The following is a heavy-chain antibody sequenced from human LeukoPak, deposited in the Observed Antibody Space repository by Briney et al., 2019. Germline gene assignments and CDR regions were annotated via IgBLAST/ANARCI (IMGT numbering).Heavy chain of an antibody. V-gene: IGHV3-7*01. J-gene: IGHJ4*02. CDR3: ARDKIVGPTTLDY. CDR1: GFTFSGYW. D-gene: IGHD1-26*01. Sequence: PGGSLRLSCAASGFTFSGYWMSWVRQTPEKGLEWVANIKQDGSEIYYVDSVKGRFTISRDNAENSLYLQMNSLRADDTAVYYCARDKIVGPTTLDYWGQGTLVIVSS. CDR2: IKQDGSEI.